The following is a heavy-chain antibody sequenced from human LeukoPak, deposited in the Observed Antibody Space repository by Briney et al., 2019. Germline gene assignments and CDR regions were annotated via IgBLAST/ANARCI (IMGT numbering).Heavy chain of an antibody. Sequence: SQTLSLTCTVSGDSISSGNYFWPWIRQSAGKGLEWIGRIHSDGLANYNPSLRSRVTISVDTSNNQFSLKVKSVTAADTATYYCARDRQLEWFGPWGQGILVTVSS. J-gene: IGHJ5*02. CDR1: GDSISSGNYF. D-gene: IGHD3-3*01. CDR2: IHSDGLA. V-gene: IGHV4-61*02. CDR3: ARDRQLEWFGP.